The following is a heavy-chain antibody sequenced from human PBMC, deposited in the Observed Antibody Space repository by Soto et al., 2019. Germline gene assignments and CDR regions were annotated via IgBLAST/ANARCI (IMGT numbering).Heavy chain of an antibody. V-gene: IGHV3-23*01. CDR2: ISVIGVP. J-gene: IGHJ4*02. Sequence: EVQLSESGGGLVQPGGSLTLSCAASGFTFSSYAMSWARQAPGKGLEWVSSISVIGVPHYADSVKGRFTISRDNSKNSLYLQMSSLRAEDTALDYCAKNNFFDSWAQGILVTV. CDR1: GFTFSSYA. CDR3: AKNNFFDS.